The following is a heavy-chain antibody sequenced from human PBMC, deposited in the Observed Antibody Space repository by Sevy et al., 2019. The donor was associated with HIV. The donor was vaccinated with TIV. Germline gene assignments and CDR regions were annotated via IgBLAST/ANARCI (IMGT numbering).Heavy chain of an antibody. D-gene: IGHD6-19*01. CDR3: AKEDVAVAGIFDY. CDR2: ISGTGGST. Sequence: GGSLRLSCAASGFSFSRYAMTWVRQAPGKGLEWVSGISGTGGSTFYAYSVKGRFTISRDNSKNTLYLQMNNMRVEDTAVYYCAKEDVAVAGIFDYWGQGTLVTVSS. J-gene: IGHJ4*02. CDR1: GFSFSRYA. V-gene: IGHV3-23*01.